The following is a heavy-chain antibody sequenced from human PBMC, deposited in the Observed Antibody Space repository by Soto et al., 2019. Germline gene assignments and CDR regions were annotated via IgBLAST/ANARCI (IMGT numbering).Heavy chain of an antibody. D-gene: IGHD3-16*01. CDR1: GFTFSSYW. CDR2: INSDGSST. J-gene: IGHJ2*01. Sequence: EVQLVESGGGLVQPGGSLRLSCAASGFTFSSYWMHWVRQAPGKGLVWVSRINSDGSSTSYADSVKGRFTISRDNAKNTLYLQIDSLRAEDSAVYHCARDSRFWYFDLWGRGTLVTVSS. CDR3: ARDSRFWYFDL. V-gene: IGHV3-74*01.